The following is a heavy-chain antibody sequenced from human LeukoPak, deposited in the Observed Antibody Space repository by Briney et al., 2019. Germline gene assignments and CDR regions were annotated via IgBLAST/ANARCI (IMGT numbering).Heavy chain of an antibody. D-gene: IGHD3-16*01. CDR2: LWYDGTNE. J-gene: IGHJ3*01. CDR3: ARRGTPNAFDL. CDR1: GFTFNNYG. Sequence: GGSLRLSCAASGFTFNNYGMHWARQAPGRGLEWVALLWYDGTNENYADSVKGRFTISRDNSKNTMYLQMNNLRAEDTAVYYCARRGTPNAFDLWGQGTMVTVSS. V-gene: IGHV3-33*01.